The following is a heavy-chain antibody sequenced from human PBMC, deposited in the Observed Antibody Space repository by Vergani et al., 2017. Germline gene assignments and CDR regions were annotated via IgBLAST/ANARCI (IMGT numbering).Heavy chain of an antibody. CDR1: GFTFSDYY. CDR3: AEDRKLHFLY. D-gene: IGHD2/OR15-2a*01. CDR2: ISSSGSTI. V-gene: IGHV3-11*04. J-gene: IGHJ4*02. Sequence: VQLLESGGGLVQPGGSLRLSCAASGFTFSDYYMSGIRQAPGKGLEWVSYISSSGSTIYYVDSVKGRFTISRDNAKNSLYLLMNSLRAEDTAVYYCAEDRKLHFLYWGQGTLVTVSS.